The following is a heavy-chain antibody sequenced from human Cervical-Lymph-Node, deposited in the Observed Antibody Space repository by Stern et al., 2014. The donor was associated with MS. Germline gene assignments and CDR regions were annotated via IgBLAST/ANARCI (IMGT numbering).Heavy chain of an antibody. D-gene: IGHD3-3*01. CDR1: GGSISNYY. CDR2: IYYSGST. Sequence: VQLLESGPGLVKPSETLSLTCTVSGGSISNYYWSWIRQPPGKGLEWIGYIYYSGSTNYNPSLKSRVTISVDTSKNQFSLKLRSVTAADTAVYYCARDSYFDFWSGYYPSDYGLDVWGQGTTVTVSS. V-gene: IGHV4-59*01. CDR3: ARDSYFDFWSGYYPSDYGLDV. J-gene: IGHJ6*02.